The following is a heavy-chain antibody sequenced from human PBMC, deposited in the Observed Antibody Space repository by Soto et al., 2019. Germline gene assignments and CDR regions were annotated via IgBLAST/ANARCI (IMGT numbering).Heavy chain of an antibody. V-gene: IGHV1-3*01. J-gene: IGHJ6*03. CDR2: INASSGNT. Sequence: ASVKVSCKASGYTCTSYAMHWVRQAPGQRLEWMGWINASSGNTKYAQKFQGRVTMTRDTSTSTVYMELSSLRSEDTAVYYCARAPNPNIVATTYYYYYMDVWGKGTTVTVSS. D-gene: IGHD5-12*01. CDR1: GYTCTSYA. CDR3: ARAPNPNIVATTYYYYYMDV.